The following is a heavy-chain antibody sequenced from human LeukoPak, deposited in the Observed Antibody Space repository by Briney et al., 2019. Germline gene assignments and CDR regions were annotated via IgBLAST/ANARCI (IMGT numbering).Heavy chain of an antibody. V-gene: IGHV4-30-4*08. Sequence: SETLSLTCTVSGGSISSGGYYWSWIRQHPGKGLEWIGYIYYSGSTYYNPSLKSRVTISVDTSKNQFSLKLSSVTAADTAVYYCARTYYDSSDYYYYFDYWGQGTLVTVSS. CDR3: ARTYYDSSDYYYYFDY. J-gene: IGHJ4*02. CDR2: IYYSGST. D-gene: IGHD3-22*01. CDR1: GGSISSGGYY.